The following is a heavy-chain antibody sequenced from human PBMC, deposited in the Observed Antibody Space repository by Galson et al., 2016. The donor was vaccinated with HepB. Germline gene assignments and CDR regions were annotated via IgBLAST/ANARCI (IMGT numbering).Heavy chain of an antibody. CDR3: ARFYESTGYFDY. Sequence: SGAEVKKPGESLKISCKGSGYTFTRYWIGWVRQMPGKGLESMGIIYPGDSDTRYSPSFQGQVTMSADKSISTAYLQWSSLKAADTAMYYCARFYESTGYFDYWGQGTLVTVSS. V-gene: IGHV5-51*01. CDR2: IYPGDSDT. J-gene: IGHJ4*02. CDR1: GYTFTRYW. D-gene: IGHD3-22*01.